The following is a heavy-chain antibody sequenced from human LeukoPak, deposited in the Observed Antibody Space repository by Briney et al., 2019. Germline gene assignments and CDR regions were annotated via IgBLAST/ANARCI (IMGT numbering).Heavy chain of an antibody. D-gene: IGHD3-22*01. V-gene: IGHV1-46*01. CDR3: ARRSGYYPYYFDF. CDR2: INPSGGST. Sequence: ASVKVSCKASGYTFTSDYMHWVRQAPGQGLEWMGIINPSGGSTSYAQKFQGRVTMTRDTSTSTVYMELSSLRSADTAVYYCARRSGYYPYYFDFWGQGTLVTVSS. CDR1: GYTFTSDY. J-gene: IGHJ4*02.